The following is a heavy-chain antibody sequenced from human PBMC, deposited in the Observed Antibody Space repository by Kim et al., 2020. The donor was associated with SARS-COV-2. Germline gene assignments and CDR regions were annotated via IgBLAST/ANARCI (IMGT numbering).Heavy chain of an antibody. Sequence: GGSLRLSCAASGLTFSSYGMHWVRQAQGKGLEWVALISYDGNDKYYVDSVKGRFTISRDNSKSTVFVQMNSLTIKDTAVYYCAKDGPGTTYAPDYWDQRTLVTFSS. D-gene: IGHD2-2*01. CDR1: GLTFSSYG. CDR2: ISYDGNDK. J-gene: IGHJ4*02. CDR3: AKDGPGTTYAPDY. V-gene: IGHV3-30*18.